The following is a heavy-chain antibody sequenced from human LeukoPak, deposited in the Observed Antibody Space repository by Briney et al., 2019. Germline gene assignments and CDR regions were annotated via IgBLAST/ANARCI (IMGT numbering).Heavy chain of an antibody. CDR1: GGSISSSSYY. V-gene: IGHV4-39*01. CDR3: ARHLVAAAGNYFDY. J-gene: IGHJ4*02. D-gene: IGHD6-13*01. Sequence: PSETLSLTCTVSGGSISSSSYYWGWIRQPPGKGLEWIGSIYYSGSTYYNPSLKSRVTISVDTSKNQFSLKLSSVTAADTAVYYCARHLVAAAGNYFDYWGQGTLVTVSS. CDR2: IYYSGST.